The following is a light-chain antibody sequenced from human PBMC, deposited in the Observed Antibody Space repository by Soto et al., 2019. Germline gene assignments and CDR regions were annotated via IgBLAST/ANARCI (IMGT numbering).Light chain of an antibody. CDR3: QQLWTYPLT. CDR1: QTVSSY. CDR2: AAS. Sequence: DIQMTQSPSSLSASVGDRVNITCRASQTVSSYLNWYQQKPGTVPKLLIYAASTLNSGVPSRFSGSGSGTDFTLTISSLQPEDFATYYCQQLWTYPLTFGGGTKVDI. J-gene: IGKJ4*01. V-gene: IGKV1-9*01.